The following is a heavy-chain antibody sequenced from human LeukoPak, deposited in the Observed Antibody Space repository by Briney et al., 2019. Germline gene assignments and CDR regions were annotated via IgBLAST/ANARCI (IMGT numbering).Heavy chain of an antibody. Sequence: QTGGSLRLSCAASGFSFSSYWMSWVGQAPGKGLEWVANIKEDGSDKYYVDSVKGRFTISRDNAKNSLYLQMKSLRAEDTAVYYCARDEGLPTNWYFDPWGQGTLVTVSS. CDR1: GFSFSSYW. CDR3: ARDEGLPTNWYFDP. CDR2: IKEDGSDK. D-gene: IGHD7-27*01. V-gene: IGHV3-7*01. J-gene: IGHJ5*02.